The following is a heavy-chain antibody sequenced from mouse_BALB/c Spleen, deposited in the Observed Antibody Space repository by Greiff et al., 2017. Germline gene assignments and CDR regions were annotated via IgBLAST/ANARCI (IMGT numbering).Heavy chain of an antibody. CDR2: IDPANGNT. CDR1: GFNFKDTY. CDR3: ARSRNDWCFDV. J-gene: IGHJ1*01. V-gene: IGHV14-3*02. Sequence: LVESGAELVKPGASVKLSCTASGFNFKDTYMHWVKQRPEQGLEWIGRIDPANGNTKYDPKFQGKATITADTSSNTAYLQLSSLTSEDTAVYYCARSRNDWCFDVWGEGTTVTVSS.